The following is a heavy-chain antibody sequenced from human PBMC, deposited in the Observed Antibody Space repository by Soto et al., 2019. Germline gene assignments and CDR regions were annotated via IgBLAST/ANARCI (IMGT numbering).Heavy chain of an antibody. CDR2: ISPFNGHT. CDR1: GYTFIHFG. J-gene: IGHJ5*02. D-gene: IGHD1-7*01. CDR3: ARAPPRPTAGRNYFDP. V-gene: IGHV1-18*01. Sequence: QIQLVQSETEVKEPGASVKVSCKTSGYTFIHFGITWVRQAPGQGLEWMGWISPFNGHTHYAQTFKGRVTLTTDTSTATAFLELRGLRSDDTAVYYCARAPPRPTAGRNYFDPWGRGTLVTVSS.